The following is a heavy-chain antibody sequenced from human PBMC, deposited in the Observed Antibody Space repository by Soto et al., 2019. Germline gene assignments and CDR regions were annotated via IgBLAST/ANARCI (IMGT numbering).Heavy chain of an antibody. CDR3: ARDRLVGPYQT. CDR2: IKQDGSEK. CDR1: GFTFSGYW. J-gene: IGHJ4*02. V-gene: IGHV3-7*01. D-gene: IGHD1-26*01. Sequence: GGSLRLSCAASGFTFSGYWMSWVRQAPGKGLEWVANIKQDGSEKYYVDSVKGRFTISRDNAKNSLYLRMNSLRVDDTAVYYCARDRLVGPYQTWGQGTLVTVSS.